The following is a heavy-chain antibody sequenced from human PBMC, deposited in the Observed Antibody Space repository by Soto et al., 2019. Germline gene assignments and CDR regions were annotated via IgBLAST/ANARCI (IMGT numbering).Heavy chain of an antibody. J-gene: IGHJ6*02. CDR1: GYTFTTHA. D-gene: IGHD1-1*01. CDR2: INGSTGQT. V-gene: IGHV1-3*01. CDR3: ARGKGMEENYYYYGLDI. Sequence: ASVKVSFKASGYTFTTHAMHWVRQAPGQSLEWMGWINGSTGQTKHSQRFQGRVTITRDTSASTAYMELSSLRSEDTAVYYCARGKGMEENYYYYGLDIWGQGTTVTVSS.